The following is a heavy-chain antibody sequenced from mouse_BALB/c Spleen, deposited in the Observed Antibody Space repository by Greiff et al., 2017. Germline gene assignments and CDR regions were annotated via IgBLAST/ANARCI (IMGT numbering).Heavy chain of an antibody. CDR1: GFNIKDYY. CDR2: IDPENGDT. D-gene: IGHD2-10*02. Sequence: VQLKESGAELVRSGASVKLSCTASGFNIKDYYMHWVKQRPEQGLEWIGWIDPENGDTEYAPKFQGKATMTADTSSNTAYLQLSSLTSEDTAVYYCNAKYGNYDAMDYWGQGTSVTVAS. CDR3: NAKYGNYDAMDY. J-gene: IGHJ4*01. V-gene: IGHV14-4*02.